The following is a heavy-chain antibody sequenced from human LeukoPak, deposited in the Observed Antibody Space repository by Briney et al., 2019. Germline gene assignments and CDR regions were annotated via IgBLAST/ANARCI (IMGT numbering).Heavy chain of an antibody. CDR3: ARVQSQLIVVVTANAFDI. CDR2: IYYSGST. D-gene: IGHD2-21*02. Sequence: SETLSLTCTVSGGSISSYYWSWIRQPPGKGLEWIEYIYYSGSTNYNPSLKSRVTISVDTSKNQFSLKLSSVTAADTAVYYCARVQSQLIVVVTANAFDIWGQGTMVTVSS. V-gene: IGHV4-59*12. J-gene: IGHJ3*02. CDR1: GGSISSYY.